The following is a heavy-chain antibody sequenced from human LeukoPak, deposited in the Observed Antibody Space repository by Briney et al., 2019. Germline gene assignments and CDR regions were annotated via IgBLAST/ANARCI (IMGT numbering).Heavy chain of an antibody. J-gene: IGHJ4*02. V-gene: IGHV3-9*01. Sequence: QPGGSLRLSCAASGFTFDDYAMHWVRQAPGKGLEWVSGISWNSGSIGYADSVKGRFTISRDNAKNSLYLQMNSLRAEDTALYYCAKSPFEWELAFDYWGQGTLVTVSS. CDR3: AKSPFEWELAFDY. CDR1: GFTFDDYA. CDR2: ISWNSGSI. D-gene: IGHD1-26*01.